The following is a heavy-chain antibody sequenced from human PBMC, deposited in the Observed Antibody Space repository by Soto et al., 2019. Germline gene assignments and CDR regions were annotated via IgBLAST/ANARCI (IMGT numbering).Heavy chain of an antibody. Sequence: EVQLVESGGGLVQPGGSLRLSCAASGFTFSASDMHWVRQAAGKGLEWVSAIGTLHDTYYPDCMKIRFTISRDKSTHSLYLQMNSLKGGDTAVYYCARQASYWHGGGGWLDPWGQGTLVTVSS. CDR2: IGTLHDT. D-gene: IGHD2-8*02. V-gene: IGHV3-13*01. CDR3: ARQASYWHGGGGWLDP. CDR1: GFTFSASD. J-gene: IGHJ5*02.